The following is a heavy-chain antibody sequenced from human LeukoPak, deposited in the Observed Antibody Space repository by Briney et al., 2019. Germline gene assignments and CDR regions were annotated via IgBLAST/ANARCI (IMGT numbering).Heavy chain of an antibody. CDR2: IYYSGST. V-gene: IGHV4-39*07. J-gene: IGHJ4*02. Sequence: SETLSLTCTVSGGSISSSSYYWGWIRQPPGKGLEWIGSIYYSGSTYYNPSLKSRFTISVDTSKNHFSLKLSSVTAADTAVYYCARVYGGAWTGNYYFDYWGQGTLVTVSS. CDR1: GGSISSSSYY. CDR3: ARVYGGAWTGNYYFDY. D-gene: IGHD1-7*01.